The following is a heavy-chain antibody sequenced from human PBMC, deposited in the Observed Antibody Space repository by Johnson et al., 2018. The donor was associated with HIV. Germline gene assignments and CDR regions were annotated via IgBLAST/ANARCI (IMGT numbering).Heavy chain of an antibody. D-gene: IGHD5-18*01. CDR3: AREGTTMEVDI. Sequence: VQLVESGGGLVQPGGSLRLSCAASGFTFSSYAMSWVRQAPGKGLEWVANIKQDGSEKYYADSVKGRFTISRDNTKNTLYLQMNSLRAEDTAVYYCAREGTTMEVDIWGQGTMVTVSS. CDR1: GFTFSSYA. V-gene: IGHV3-7*01. CDR2: IKQDGSEK. J-gene: IGHJ3*02.